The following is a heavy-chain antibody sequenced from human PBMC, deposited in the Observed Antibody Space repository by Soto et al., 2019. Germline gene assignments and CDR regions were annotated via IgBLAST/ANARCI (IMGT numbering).Heavy chain of an antibody. Sequence: EVQLVESGGGLVQPGGSLRLSCAASGFTFSSYEMNWVRQAPGKGLEWVSYISSSGSTIYYADSVKGRFTISRDNAKNSLYLQMNSLRAEDTAVYYCARALTRSSLSRAKYSGYYLDAFDIWGQGTMVTVSS. CDR2: ISSSGSTI. CDR1: GFTFSSYE. CDR3: ARALTRSSLSRAKYSGYYLDAFDI. V-gene: IGHV3-48*03. J-gene: IGHJ3*02. D-gene: IGHD3-22*01.